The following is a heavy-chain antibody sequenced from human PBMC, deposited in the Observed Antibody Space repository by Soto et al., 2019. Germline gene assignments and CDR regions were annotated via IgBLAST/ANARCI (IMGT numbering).Heavy chain of an antibody. CDR3: AKGLNRVAVGFYRWFQH. CDR1: GFTFSSYA. J-gene: IGHJ1*01. CDR2: ISGSGGST. D-gene: IGHD6-19*01. V-gene: IGHV3-23*01. Sequence: GGSLRLSCAASGFTFSSYAMSWVRQAPGKGLEWVSAISGSGGSTYYADSVKGRFTISRDNSKNTLYLQMNSLRAEDTAVYYCAKGLNRVAVGFYRWFQHWGQGTLVTVSS.